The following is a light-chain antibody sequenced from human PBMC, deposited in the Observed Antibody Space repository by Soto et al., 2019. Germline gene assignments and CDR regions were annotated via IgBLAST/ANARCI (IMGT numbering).Light chain of an antibody. CDR1: SSNIGSKI. CDR2: SNN. J-gene: IGLJ1*01. V-gene: IGLV1-44*01. Sequence: QSVLTQPPSTSGTPGQRVTISCSGSSSNIGSKIVNWYQHLPGTAPKLLIFSNNQRPSGVPDRFSASKSGTSASLAVSGLQSEDEADYYCAAWDDSLNGYVFGTGTKVTVL. CDR3: AAWDDSLNGYV.